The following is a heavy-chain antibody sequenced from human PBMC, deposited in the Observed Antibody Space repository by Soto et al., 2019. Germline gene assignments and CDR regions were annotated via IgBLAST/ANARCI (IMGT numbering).Heavy chain of an antibody. CDR1: GYTFSSYG. V-gene: IGHV1-18*01. J-gene: IGHJ5*02. D-gene: IGHD3-3*01. Sequence: QGQLVQSGAEVKTPGASVKVSCKASGYTFSSYGSTWVRQAPGQGLEWMGWTSGYNGNTNYAQKLQGRVTMTTDTSTSTAYMELRSLRSDDTAVYYCARVRGYHDFWSGYYKAWLDPWGQGTLVTVSS. CDR3: ARVRGYHDFWSGYYKAWLDP. CDR2: TSGYNGNT.